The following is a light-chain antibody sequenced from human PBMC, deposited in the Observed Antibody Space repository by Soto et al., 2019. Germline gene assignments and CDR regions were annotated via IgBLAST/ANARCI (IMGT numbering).Light chain of an antibody. V-gene: IGKV1-39*01. CDR1: QSISSY. J-gene: IGKJ4*01. CDR3: QQSYSTPT. CDR2: AAS. Sequence: DIQMTQSPSSLSASVGDRVTITCRASQSISSYLNWYQQKPGKAPKLLIYAASSLQSGVPSRFSGSGSGTDFTLTISSLQPEDFATDDWQQSYSTPTFGGGTKVEIK.